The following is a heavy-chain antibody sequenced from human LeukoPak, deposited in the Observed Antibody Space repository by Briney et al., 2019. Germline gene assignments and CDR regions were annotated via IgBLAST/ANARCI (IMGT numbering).Heavy chain of an antibody. J-gene: IGHJ4*02. V-gene: IGHV4-59*08. CDR1: GGSFSGYY. CDR2: IYYSGDS. Sequence: SETLSLTCAVYGGSFSGYYWSWIRQPPGKGLEWIGYIYYSGDSNSNPSLKSRVTMSLDTSKNQFSLRPSSVTAADTAVYYCARHPFSTPFDYWGRGTLVTVSS. D-gene: IGHD2/OR15-2a*01. CDR3: ARHPFSTPFDY.